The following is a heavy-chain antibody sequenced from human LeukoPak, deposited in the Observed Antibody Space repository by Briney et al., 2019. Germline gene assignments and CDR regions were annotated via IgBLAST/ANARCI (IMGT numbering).Heavy chain of an antibody. V-gene: IGHV1-18*04. CDR2: ISAYNGNT. CDR3: ARQYSSLDP. J-gene: IGHJ5*02. Sequence: ASVKVSCKASGYTFTGYYMHWVRQAPGQGLEWMGWISAYNGNTNYAQKLQGRVTMTTDTSTSTAYMELRSLRSDDTAVYYCARQYSSLDPWGQGTLVTVSS. D-gene: IGHD6-6*01. CDR1: GYTFTGYY.